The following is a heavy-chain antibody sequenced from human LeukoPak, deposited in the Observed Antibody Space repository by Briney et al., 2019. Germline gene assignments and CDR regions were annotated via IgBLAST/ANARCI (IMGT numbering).Heavy chain of an antibody. CDR3: ARTPWFGELLVYYYYGMDV. CDR1: GGSFSGYY. CDR2: INHSGST. J-gene: IGHJ6*04. Sequence: SETLSPTCAVYGGSFSGYYWSWIRQPPGKGLEWIGEINHSGSTNYNPSLKSRVTISVDTSKNQFSLKLSSVTAADTAVYYCARTPWFGELLVYYYYGMDVWGKGTTVTVSS. D-gene: IGHD3-10*01. V-gene: IGHV4-34*01.